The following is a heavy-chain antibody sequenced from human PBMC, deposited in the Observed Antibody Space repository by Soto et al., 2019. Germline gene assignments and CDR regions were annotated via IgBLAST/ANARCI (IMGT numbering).Heavy chain of an antibody. V-gene: IGHV1-69*05. CDR1: GGTFRSYA. D-gene: IGHD3-22*01. Sequence: SVKVSCKSSGGTFRSYAISWARQAPGQGIEWMGGIIPIFGTANHAQKFRGRVTMTTEASTSTAHMELRSLKSDDTAVYYCARDTQQDSNGYYLEWFDPWGQGTLVTVSS. CDR2: IIPIFGTA. CDR3: ARDTQQDSNGYYLEWFDP. J-gene: IGHJ5*02.